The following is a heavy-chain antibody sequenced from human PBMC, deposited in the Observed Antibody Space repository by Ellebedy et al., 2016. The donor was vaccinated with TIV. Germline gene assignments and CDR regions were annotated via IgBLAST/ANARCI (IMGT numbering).Heavy chain of an antibody. V-gene: IGHV3-74*01. CDR3: AREREKLPKNSSSPLYFDY. J-gene: IGHJ4*02. CDR1: GFTFSSYW. D-gene: IGHD6-6*01. CDR2: INSDGSST. Sequence: GESLKISCAASGFTFSSYWMHWVRQAPGKGLVWVSRINSDGSSTSYADSVKGRFTISRDNAKNTLYLQLNSLRAEDTAVYYCAREREKLPKNSSSPLYFDYWGQGTLVTVSA.